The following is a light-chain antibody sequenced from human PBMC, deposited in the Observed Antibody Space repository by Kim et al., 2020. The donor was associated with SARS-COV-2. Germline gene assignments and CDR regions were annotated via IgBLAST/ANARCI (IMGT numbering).Light chain of an antibody. J-gene: IGKJ4*01. CDR1: QGIRND. Sequence: AIQMTQSPSSLSASVGDRVTLNCRASQGIRNDLGWYQQKPGRAPNLLIYATSTLQSGVPSRFSGSGSGTDFTLTISSLQPEDVATYYCLQDYDYPLTFGGGTKVDIK. CDR3: LQDYDYPLT. CDR2: ATS. V-gene: IGKV1-6*01.